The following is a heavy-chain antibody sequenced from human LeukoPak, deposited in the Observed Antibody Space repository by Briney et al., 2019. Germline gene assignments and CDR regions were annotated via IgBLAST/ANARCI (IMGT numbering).Heavy chain of an antibody. Sequence: PSETLSLTCTVSGVSIRSYYWSWIRQSPGKGLEWIGYIQYSGTTKYNPSLKSRVTMSLDTSKSQFSLKLRSVTPADTAVYYRVRDVRLYDNSGYVYFDFWGQGTQVTVSS. V-gene: IGHV4-59*01. J-gene: IGHJ4*02. CDR2: IQYSGTT. CDR3: VRDVRLYDNSGYVYFDF. D-gene: IGHD3-22*01. CDR1: GVSIRSYY.